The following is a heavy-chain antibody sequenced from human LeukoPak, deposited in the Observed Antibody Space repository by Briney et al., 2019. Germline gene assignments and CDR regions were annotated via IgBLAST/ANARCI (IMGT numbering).Heavy chain of an antibody. J-gene: IGHJ3*02. D-gene: IGHD3-10*01. CDR3: ATWFGELLTAFDI. V-gene: IGHV3-30*02. Sequence: GGSLILSCGASGFTFSRYGTHWVPEAPGKGLEWVAFIRYDGSNKYYADSVKGRFTISRDNSKNTLYLQMNSLRAEDTGVYYCATWFGELLTAFDIWGQGTMVNDSS. CDR2: IRYDGSNK. CDR1: GFTFSRYG.